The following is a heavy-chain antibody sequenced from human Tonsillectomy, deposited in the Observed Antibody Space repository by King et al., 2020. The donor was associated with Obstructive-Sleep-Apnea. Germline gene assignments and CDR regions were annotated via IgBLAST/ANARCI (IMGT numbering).Heavy chain of an antibody. J-gene: IGHJ4*02. Sequence: TLKESGPTLVKPTQTLALTCTFSVFSLSSSGVGVCWIRQPPRQALEWLSLLYWNYDERYSPSLKSRLTITKDTSKNQGVLTMTNMDPVDTATFYCARADMTTKISFDFWGRGTLVTVSS. CDR2: LYWNYDE. D-gene: IGHD5-24*01. V-gene: IGHV2-5*01. CDR1: VFSLSSSGVG. CDR3: ARADMTTKISFDF.